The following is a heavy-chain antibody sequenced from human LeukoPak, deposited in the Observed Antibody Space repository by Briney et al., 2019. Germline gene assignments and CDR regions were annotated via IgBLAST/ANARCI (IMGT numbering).Heavy chain of an antibody. CDR3: ATRADIAVVPAALMDV. CDR1: GFTFSRYW. D-gene: IGHD2-2*01. CDR2: INGDGSGP. Sequence: GGSLRLSCAASGFTFSRYWMHWVRQAPGKGLVWVSRINGDGSGPTYADSVKGRFTISRDNGKNTLYPQMNSLRAEDTAVYYCATRADIAVVPAALMDVWGKGTTVTVSS. J-gene: IGHJ6*04. V-gene: IGHV3-74*01.